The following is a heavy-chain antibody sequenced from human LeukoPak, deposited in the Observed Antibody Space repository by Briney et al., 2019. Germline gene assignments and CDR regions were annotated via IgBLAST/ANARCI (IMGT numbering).Heavy chain of an antibody. CDR2: IIPIFGTA. D-gene: IGHD3-22*01. CDR1: GGTFSSYV. Sequence: SVKVSCKASGGTFSSYVISWVRQAPGQGLEWMGGIIPIFGTANYAQKFQGRVTITADESTSTAYMELSSLRSEDTAVYYCARRDSPARAFDIWGQGTMVTVSS. V-gene: IGHV1-69*13. CDR3: ARRDSPARAFDI. J-gene: IGHJ3*02.